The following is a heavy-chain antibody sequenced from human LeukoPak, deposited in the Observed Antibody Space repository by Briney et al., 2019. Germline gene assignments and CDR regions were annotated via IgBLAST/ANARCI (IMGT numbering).Heavy chain of an antibody. V-gene: IGHV4-59*01. Sequence: PSETLSLTCTVSGGSISSYYWSWIRQPPGKGLEWIGYIYYSGSTNYNPSLKSRVTISVDTSKNQFSLKLSSVTAADTAVYYSAKYQLPRGNWFDPWGQGTLVTVSS. J-gene: IGHJ5*02. CDR2: IYYSGST. CDR1: GGSISSYY. CDR3: AKYQLPRGNWFDP. D-gene: IGHD2-2*01.